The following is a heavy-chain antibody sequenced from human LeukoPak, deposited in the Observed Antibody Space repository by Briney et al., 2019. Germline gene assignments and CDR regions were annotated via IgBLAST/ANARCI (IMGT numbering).Heavy chain of an antibody. D-gene: IGHD3-22*01. CDR3: ARRLYYDTSGSPFDL. CDR2: IHGEGSDI. J-gene: IGHJ4*02. CDR1: GFPFRNFW. Sequence: GGPLRLPRAPSGFPFRNFWMPWFGQPPGKGLLWLSRIHGEGSDIEYADAVRGRFTISRDNAKNTLYLQMDSLTAEDTAVYYCARRLYYDTSGSPFDLWGQGTLVTVSS. V-gene: IGHV3-74*03.